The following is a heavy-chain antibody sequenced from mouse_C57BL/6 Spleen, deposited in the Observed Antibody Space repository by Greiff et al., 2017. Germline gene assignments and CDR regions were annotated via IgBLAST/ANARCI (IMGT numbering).Heavy chain of an antibody. D-gene: IGHD2-2*01. CDR3: TACSYGYEYYFDY. V-gene: IGHV14-1*01. CDR2: IDPEDGDT. J-gene: IGHJ2*01. Sequence: VQLQQSGAELVRPGASVKLSCTASGFTITDYYMHWVKQRPEQGLEWIGRIDPEDGDTDYTPKFQGKATLTADTSSNTAYLQLSSLTSEDTAVXYCTACSYGYEYYFDYWGQGTTLTVSS. CDR1: GFTITDYY.